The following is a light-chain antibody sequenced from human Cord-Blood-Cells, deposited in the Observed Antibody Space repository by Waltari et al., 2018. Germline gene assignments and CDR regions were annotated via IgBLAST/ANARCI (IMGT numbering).Light chain of an antibody. CDR2: EFS. J-gene: IGLJ1*01. Sequence: QSALTQPASVSGSPGQSITISCTGTSSDVGGYNYVSWYQQHPGKAPKLMIYEFSNRPSGVSNRFAGSKSGNTASLTSSGLQAEDEADYYCSSYTSSSTYVFGTGTKVTVL. CDR1: SSDVGGYNY. V-gene: IGLV2-14*01. CDR3: SSYTSSSTYV.